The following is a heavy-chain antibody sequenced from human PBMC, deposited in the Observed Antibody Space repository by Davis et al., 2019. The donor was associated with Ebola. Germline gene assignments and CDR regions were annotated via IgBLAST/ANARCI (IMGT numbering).Heavy chain of an antibody. Sequence: PSETLSLTCTVSGGSISSSSYYWGWIRQPPGKGLAWIGSIYYSGSTYYNPSLKSRVTISVDTSKNQFSLKLSSVTAADTAVYYCASPALWFGELSHAFDIWGQGTMVTVSS. CDR3: ASPALWFGELSHAFDI. D-gene: IGHD3-10*01. J-gene: IGHJ3*02. CDR2: IYYSGST. V-gene: IGHV4-39*01. CDR1: GGSISSSSYY.